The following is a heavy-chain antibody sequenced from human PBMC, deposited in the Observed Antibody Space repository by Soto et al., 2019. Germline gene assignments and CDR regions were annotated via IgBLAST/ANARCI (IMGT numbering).Heavy chain of an antibody. CDR3: VMDLYGGSSRFDY. D-gene: IGHD2-15*01. V-gene: IGHV3-30*03. J-gene: IGHJ4*02. CDR2: ISSDGSKK. Sequence: QVQLVESGGGVVQPGRSLRLSCVASGFTFSNNGIHWVRQAPGKGLEWVAVISSDGSKKYYADSVKGRFTISRDNSKNTLYLQMNSLRAGDTAVYYCVMDLYGGSSRFDYWGQGTLVTVSS. CDR1: GFTFSNNG.